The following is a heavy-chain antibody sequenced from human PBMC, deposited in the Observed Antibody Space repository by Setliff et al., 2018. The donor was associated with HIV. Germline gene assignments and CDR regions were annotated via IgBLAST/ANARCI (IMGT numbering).Heavy chain of an antibody. J-gene: IGHJ6*03. Sequence: VKVSCKASRYSFTSFEINWVRQAPGQGLEWMGWMNPDSGNTGCTQKFQGRVTMTTNTSMSTAYMQLSGLRYEDTAVYYCAKGERRVADISDLNYMGVWGKGTMVTVS. CDR2: MNPDSGNT. D-gene: IGHD1-1*01. V-gene: IGHV1-8*02. CDR3: AKGERRVADISDLNYMGV. CDR1: RYSFTSFE.